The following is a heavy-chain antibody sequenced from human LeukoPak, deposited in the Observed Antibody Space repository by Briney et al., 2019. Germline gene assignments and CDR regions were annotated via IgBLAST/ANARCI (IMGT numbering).Heavy chain of an antibody. CDR1: GFTFSDYY. CDR3: ARDITLSGYFDY. J-gene: IGHJ4*02. V-gene: IGHV3-11*06. Sequence: PGGSLRLSCAASGFTFSDYYMSWVRQAPGKGLEWVSYISSSSSYTSYADSVKGRFTISRDNSKNTLYLQMNSLRAEDTAVYYCARDITLSGYFDYWGQGTLVTVSS. CDR2: ISSSSSYT. D-gene: IGHD3-22*01.